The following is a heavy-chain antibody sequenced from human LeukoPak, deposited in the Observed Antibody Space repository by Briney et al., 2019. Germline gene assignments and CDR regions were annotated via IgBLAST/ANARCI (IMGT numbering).Heavy chain of an antibody. J-gene: IGHJ4*02. CDR2: INHSGST. CDR1: GFTFSSYA. CDR3: ARWEQQLAFY. Sequence: PGGSLRLSCAASGFTFSSYAMSWIRQPPGKGLEWIGEINHSGSTNYNPSLKSRVTISVDTSKNQFSLKLSSVTAADTAVYYCARWEQQLAFYWGQGTLVTVSS. V-gene: IGHV4-34*01. D-gene: IGHD6-13*01.